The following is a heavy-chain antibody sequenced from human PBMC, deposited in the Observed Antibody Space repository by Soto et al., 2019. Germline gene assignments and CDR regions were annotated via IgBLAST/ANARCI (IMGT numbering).Heavy chain of an antibody. CDR1: GFSLSTSGVG. V-gene: IGHV2-5*01. D-gene: IGHD6-6*01. CDR3: ARGLATLPVFAFDI. CDR2: IYWSGDE. J-gene: IGHJ3*02. Sequence: QGTLKESGPTLVKPTQTLTLTCSFSGFSLSTSGVGVGWIRQSPGKALEWLALIYWSGDEHYRPSLKSRLSIIKHTSKNHVVLIMTDMDPVDTATYYGARGLATLPVFAFDIWGQGTMVTVSS.